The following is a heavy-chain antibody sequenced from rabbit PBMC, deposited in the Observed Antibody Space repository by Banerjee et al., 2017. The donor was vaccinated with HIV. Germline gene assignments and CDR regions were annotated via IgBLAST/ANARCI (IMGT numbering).Heavy chain of an antibody. D-gene: IGHD6-1*01. V-gene: IGHV1S45*01. CDR3: ARQAQATNYYVGGYAADGYATDGFNL. CDR1: GFSFSNKYV. Sequence: QEQLEESGGGLVKPEGYLTLTCKASGFSFSNKYVMCWVRQAPGKGLEWIACINTSSGNTVYASWAKGRFTISKTSSTTVTLQMTSLTAADTATYFCARQAQATNYYVGGYAADGYATDGFNLWGQGTLVTVS. CDR2: INTSSGNT. J-gene: IGHJ4*01.